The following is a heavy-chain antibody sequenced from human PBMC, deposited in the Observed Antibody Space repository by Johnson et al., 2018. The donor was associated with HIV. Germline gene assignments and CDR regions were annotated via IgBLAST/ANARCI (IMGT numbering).Heavy chain of an antibody. CDR1: GFTFSNYD. J-gene: IGHJ3*02. CDR2: MGTAGDT. V-gene: IGHV3-13*01. D-gene: IGHD3-3*01. Sequence: VPLVESGGGVVQPGRSVRLSCAASGFTFSNYDIHWVRQATGKGLEWVSTMGTAGDTYYAGSVKGRFTVSRENAKNSLYLQMNSLRAGDTAVYYCARGGSRTTIFGVDINLGGFDIWGQGTRVTVSS. CDR3: ARGGSRTTIFGVDINLGGFDI.